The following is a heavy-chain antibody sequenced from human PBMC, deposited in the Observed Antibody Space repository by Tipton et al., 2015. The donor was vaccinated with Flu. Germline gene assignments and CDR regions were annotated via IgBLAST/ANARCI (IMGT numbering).Heavy chain of an antibody. CDR3: ARDVSGYSGYVH. CDR1: GFTFTTYW. V-gene: IGHV3-30*03. D-gene: IGHD5-12*01. J-gene: IGHJ4*02. CDR2: ISYDGSNK. Sequence: SLRLSCAASGFTFTTYWMSWVRQAPGKGLEWVGGISYDGSNKYYADSVKGRFTISRDNSKNTLYLQMSSLRPEDTAVYYCARDVSGYSGYVHWGQGTLVTVSS.